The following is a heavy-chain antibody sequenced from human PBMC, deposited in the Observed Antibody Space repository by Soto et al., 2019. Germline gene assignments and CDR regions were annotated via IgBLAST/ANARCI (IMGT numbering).Heavy chain of an antibody. CDR1: GGSFSGYY. CDR2: IPHRGST. Sequence: QVQLQQWGAGLLKPSETLSLTCAVYGGSFSGYYWSWIRQPPGKGLEWIVEIPHRGSTNYNPSLKGRVTISVDTSKTQFSLRLSSVTAADTAVYYCSRGRPYYDYIWGSYRYIKYGWGVDPWGQGTLVTVSA. D-gene: IGHD3-16*02. V-gene: IGHV4-34*01. CDR3: SRGRPYYDYIWGSYRYIKYGWGVDP. J-gene: IGHJ5*02.